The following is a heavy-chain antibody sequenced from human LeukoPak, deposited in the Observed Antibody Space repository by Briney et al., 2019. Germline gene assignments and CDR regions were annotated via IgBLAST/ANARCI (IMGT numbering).Heavy chain of an antibody. J-gene: IGHJ4*02. D-gene: IGHD6-19*01. Sequence: PGGSLRLSCTASGFTFGNYVMSWVRQAPGKGPEWVGLIRSKAYGGTTEYAASAKGRFTISRDDSKSIAYLQMNSLKTEDTAVYYCTRGYTSGWSSIPDYWGQGTLVTVSS. CDR3: TRGYTSGWSSIPDY. CDR1: GFTFGNYV. CDR2: IRSKAYGGTT. V-gene: IGHV3-49*04.